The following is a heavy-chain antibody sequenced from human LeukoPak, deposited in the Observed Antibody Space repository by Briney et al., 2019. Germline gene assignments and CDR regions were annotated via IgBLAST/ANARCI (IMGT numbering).Heavy chain of an antibody. D-gene: IGHD1-26*01. CDR3: AKDEELGGGFDY. CDR1: GFTFSSYE. CDR2: ISSSGSTI. J-gene: IGHJ4*02. Sequence: GGSLRLSCAASGFTFSSYEMNWVRQAPGKGLEWVSYISSSGSTIYYADSVKGRFSISRDNAKNSLYLQMNSLRAEDTAVYYCAKDEELGGGFDYWGQGTLVTVSS. V-gene: IGHV3-48*03.